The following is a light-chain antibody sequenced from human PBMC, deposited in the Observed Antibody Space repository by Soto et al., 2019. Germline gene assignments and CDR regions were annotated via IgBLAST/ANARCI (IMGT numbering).Light chain of an antibody. CDR1: SSNIGAGYD. CDR3: QSYDSSLSASDVV. J-gene: IGLJ2*01. V-gene: IGLV1-40*01. Sequence: QSVLTQPPSVSGAPGQRFTIFCTGSSSNIGAGYDVHWYQQLPGTAPKLLIYANSNRPSGVPDRFSGSKSGTSASLAISGLQAEDEADYYCQSYDSSLSASDVVFGGGTKLTVL. CDR2: ANS.